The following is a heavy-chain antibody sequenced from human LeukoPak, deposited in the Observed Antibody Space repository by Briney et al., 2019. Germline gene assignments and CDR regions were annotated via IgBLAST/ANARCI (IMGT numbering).Heavy chain of an antibody. CDR2: VSYDGSEK. V-gene: IGHV3-30*18. J-gene: IGHJ4*02. Sequence: GTSLSLSCAASGFTFSNYGMHWVRQAPGKGLEWVAAVSYDGSEKYYADSGKGRFTISRDDSKNTLYLQMSSLKPEDTAMYYCAKGRYYDSSPYPLPPEFDYWGQGTLVTVSS. CDR1: GFTFSNYG. CDR3: AKGRYYDSSPYPLPPEFDY. D-gene: IGHD3-22*01.